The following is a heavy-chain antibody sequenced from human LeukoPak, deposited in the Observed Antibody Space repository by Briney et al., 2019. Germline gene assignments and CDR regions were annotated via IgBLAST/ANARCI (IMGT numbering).Heavy chain of an antibody. CDR2: ISSSSSYI. J-gene: IGHJ4*02. CDR3: ARDQRGSGSYLVY. D-gene: IGHD3-10*01. CDR1: GFTFSSYS. Sequence: GGSLRLSCAASGFTFSSYSMNWVRQAPGKGLEWVSSISSSSSYIYYADSVKGRFTISRDNSKNTLYLQMNSLRAEDTAVYYCARDQRGSGSYLVYWGQGTLVTVSS. V-gene: IGHV3-21*01.